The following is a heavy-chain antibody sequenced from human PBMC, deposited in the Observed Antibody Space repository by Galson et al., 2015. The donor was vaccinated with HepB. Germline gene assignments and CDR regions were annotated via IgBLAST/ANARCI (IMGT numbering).Heavy chain of an antibody. D-gene: IGHD1-14*01. CDR2: MNPNSGNT. CDR3: ARGVRNQLFSDY. V-gene: IGHV1-8*01. Sequence: SVKVSCKASGYTFTSYDVTWVRQASGQGLEWMGWMNPNSGNTGYAPKFRDRVTMTADISMSTAYMELGSLTSEDTAVYYCARGVRNQLFSDYWGQGSQVSVSS. CDR1: GYTFTSYD. J-gene: IGHJ4*02.